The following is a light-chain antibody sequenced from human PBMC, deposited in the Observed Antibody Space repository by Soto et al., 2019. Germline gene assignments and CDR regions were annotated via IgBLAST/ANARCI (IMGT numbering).Light chain of an antibody. Sequence: EIVLTQSPGTLSLSPGERATLSCRASQSVSSSYLAWYQQKPGQAPRLLIYGAYSSTTGIPDRLSGSGSWTDFTLTISSLKPEDFATYYCKQSYTNPWTFGKGTKVEI. V-gene: IGKV3-20*01. CDR2: GAY. J-gene: IGKJ1*01. CDR3: KQSYTNPWT. CDR1: QSVSSSY.